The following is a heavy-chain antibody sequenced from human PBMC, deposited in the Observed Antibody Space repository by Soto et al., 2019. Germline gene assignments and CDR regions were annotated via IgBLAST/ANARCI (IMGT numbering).Heavy chain of an antibody. CDR2: IWYDGSNK. Sequence: GGSLRLSCAASGFTFSSYGMHWVRQAPGKGLEWVAVIWYDGSNKYYADSVKGRFTISRDNSKNTLYLQMNSLRAEDTAVYYCARDDEEYSSGYDYWGQGTLVTVSS. V-gene: IGHV3-33*01. CDR3: ARDDEEYSSGYDY. D-gene: IGHD6-19*01. J-gene: IGHJ4*02. CDR1: GFTFSSYG.